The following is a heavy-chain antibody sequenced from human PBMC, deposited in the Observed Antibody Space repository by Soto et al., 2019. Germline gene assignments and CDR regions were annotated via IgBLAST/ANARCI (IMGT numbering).Heavy chain of an antibody. D-gene: IGHD6-13*01. CDR1: GYKFTSYW. CDR2: IYPGDSDI. CDR3: ARHGIAAGGNYHYYGMDV. Sequence: PGESLKISCKGSGYKFTSYWIGWVRQMPGKGLEWMGIIYPGDSDIRYSPSFEGQVTISADESVTTAYLQWSSLKASDTAMYYCARHGIAAGGNYHYYGMDVWGQGTTVTVSS. V-gene: IGHV5-51*01. J-gene: IGHJ6*02.